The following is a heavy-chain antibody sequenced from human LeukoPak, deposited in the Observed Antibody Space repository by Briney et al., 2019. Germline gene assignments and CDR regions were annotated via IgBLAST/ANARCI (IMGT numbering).Heavy chain of an antibody. CDR2: ISAYNSKT. D-gene: IGHD1-26*01. J-gene: IGHJ6*03. CDR1: GYRFLSYG. Sequence: GASVKVSCKASGYRFLSYGINWVRQVPGQGLEWLGWISAYNSKTCYSQNFQGRVTMTTDTSTSTAYMELRSLRSNDTALYFCARSSGSSEARYYYYMDVWGTGTT. V-gene: IGHV1-18*01. CDR3: ARSSGSSEARYYYYMDV.